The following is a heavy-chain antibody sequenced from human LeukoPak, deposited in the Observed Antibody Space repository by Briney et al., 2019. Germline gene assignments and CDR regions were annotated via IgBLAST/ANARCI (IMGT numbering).Heavy chain of an antibody. V-gene: IGHV4-4*02. D-gene: IGHD6-6*01. Sequence: SETLSLTCAVSGGSINSTNWWSWVRQPPGQGLEWIGDIYHDGSTNYNPSSLKSRVIISVDKSKNQFSLKLNSVTAADTAMYYCARVWGSTSRVPFDYWGQGTLVTVSS. CDR3: ARVWGSTSRVPFDY. CDR2: IYHDGST. J-gene: IGHJ4*02. CDR1: GGSINSTNW.